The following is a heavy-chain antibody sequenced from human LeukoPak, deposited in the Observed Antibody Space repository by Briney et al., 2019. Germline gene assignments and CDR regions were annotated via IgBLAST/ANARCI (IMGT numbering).Heavy chain of an antibody. J-gene: IGHJ4*02. V-gene: IGHV3-48*02. D-gene: IGHD3-10*01. CDR3: ARATNYGSGLTRNVDY. Sequence: GGSLRLSCAASGFTFSSYSMNWVRQAPGKGLEWVSYINGGGGSIYYADSVKGRFTISRDNAKNSLYLQMNSLRDEDTAVYYCARATNYGSGLTRNVDYWGQGTLVTVSS. CDR2: INGGGGSI. CDR1: GFTFSSYS.